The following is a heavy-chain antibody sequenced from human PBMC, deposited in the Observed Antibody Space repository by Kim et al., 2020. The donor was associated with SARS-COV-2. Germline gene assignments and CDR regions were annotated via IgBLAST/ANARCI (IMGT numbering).Heavy chain of an antibody. CDR3: ARLNYYDSSGYYEFDY. V-gene: IGHV4-39*01. J-gene: IGHJ4*02. D-gene: IGHD3-22*01. Sequence: LKSRVTMSVDTSKNQFSPELSAVTAADTAVYYCARLNYYDSSGYYEFDYWGQGTLVTVSS.